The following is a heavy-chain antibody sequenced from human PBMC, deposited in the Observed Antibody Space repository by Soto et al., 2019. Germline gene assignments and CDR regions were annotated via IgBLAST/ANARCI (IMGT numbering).Heavy chain of an antibody. D-gene: IGHD3-16*01. CDR1: GFTVSSNY. CDR2: IYSGGST. Sequence: GGSLRLSCAASGFTVSSNYMSWVRQAPGKGLEWVSVIYSGGSTYYADSVKGRFTISRDNSKNTLYLQMNSLRAEDTAVYYCARELHNYGEPQRTAFDIWGQGTMVTVSS. CDR3: ARELHNYGEPQRTAFDI. V-gene: IGHV3-66*01. J-gene: IGHJ3*02.